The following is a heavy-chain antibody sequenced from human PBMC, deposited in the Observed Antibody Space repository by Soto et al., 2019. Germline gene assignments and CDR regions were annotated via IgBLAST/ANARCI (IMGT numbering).Heavy chain of an antibody. CDR2: INAYNGNT. V-gene: IGHV1-18*01. J-gene: IGHJ4*02. D-gene: IGHD3-16*01. Sequence: QVQLVQSGAEVKKPGASVKVSCKASGYTFTSYGISWVRQAPGQGLEWMGWINAYNGNTKYAQKLQGRVTMTTDTPPSAPYMELRSRGSDDTAGYYWARVKWGGQGGYFDYWGQGTLVTVSS. CDR3: ARVKWGGQGGYFDY. CDR1: GYTFTSYG.